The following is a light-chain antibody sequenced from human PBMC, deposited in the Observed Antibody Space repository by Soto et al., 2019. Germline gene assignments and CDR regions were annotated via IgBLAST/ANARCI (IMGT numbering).Light chain of an antibody. CDR3: AAWDDSLSGVV. CDR2: SNN. V-gene: IGLV1-47*02. J-gene: IGLJ2*01. CDR1: SSNIGSNY. Sequence: LTQPPSASGTPGQRLTISCSGSSSNIGSNYVYWYQQLPGTAPKLLIYSNNQRPSGVPDRFSGSKSGTSASLAISGLRSEDEADYYCAAWDDSLSGVVFGAGTKLTVL.